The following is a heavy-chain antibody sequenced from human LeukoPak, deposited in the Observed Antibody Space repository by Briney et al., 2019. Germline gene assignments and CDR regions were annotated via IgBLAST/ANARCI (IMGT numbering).Heavy chain of an antibody. CDR2: IRIKASGGTI. CDR1: GFTFRDYA. CDR3: SRGYTYGPEN. Sequence: PRGSLRLSCLASGFTFRDYAMSWFRQAPGKGLEWVSSIRIKASGGTIKYAASVEGRFTISRDDSTSIAYLQMNSLKTEDTAVYYCSRGYTYGPENWGQGTLVTVSS. J-gene: IGHJ4*02. D-gene: IGHD5-18*01. V-gene: IGHV3-49*03.